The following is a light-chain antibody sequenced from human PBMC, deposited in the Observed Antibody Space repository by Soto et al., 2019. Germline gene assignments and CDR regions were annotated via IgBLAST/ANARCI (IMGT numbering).Light chain of an antibody. CDR3: SSYTSATTYV. J-gene: IGLJ1*01. CDR2: EVS. CDR1: SSDVGGYNY. Sequence: QSALTQPASVSGSPGQSITISCTGTSSDVGGYNYVSWYQHHPGKAPKLMIHEVSDRPSGISNCFSGSKSGNTASLTISGLQAEDEADYYCSSYTSATTYVFGTGTKLTVL. V-gene: IGLV2-14*01.